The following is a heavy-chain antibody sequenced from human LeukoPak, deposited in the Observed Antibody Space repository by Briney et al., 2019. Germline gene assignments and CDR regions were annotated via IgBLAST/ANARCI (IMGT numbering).Heavy chain of an antibody. CDR2: FDPEDDET. D-gene: IGHD3-3*01. Sequence: ASVKVSCKVSGYTLTELCMHWVRQAPGKGLEWMGGFDPEDDETIYAQEFQDRVTMTKDRSTDTAYMELSSLTSEDTAVYYCAAVPCDDYDFGWFDPWGQGTLVTVSS. CDR1: GYTLTELC. J-gene: IGHJ5*02. V-gene: IGHV1-24*01. CDR3: AAVPCDDYDFGWFDP.